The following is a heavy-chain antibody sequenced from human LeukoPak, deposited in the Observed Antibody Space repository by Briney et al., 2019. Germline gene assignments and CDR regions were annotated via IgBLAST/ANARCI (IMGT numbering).Heavy chain of an antibody. CDR2: ISYDGSNK. V-gene: IGHV3-30-3*01. Sequence: GGSLRLSCAASGFTFSSYAMHWVRQAPGKGLEWVAVISYDGSNKYYADSVKGRFTISRDNSKNTLYLQMNSLRAEDTAVYYCARGFPGYSSGRSPYYLDYWGQGTLVTVSS. D-gene: IGHD6-19*01. CDR3: ARGFPGYSSGRSPYYLDY. J-gene: IGHJ4*02. CDR1: GFTFSSYA.